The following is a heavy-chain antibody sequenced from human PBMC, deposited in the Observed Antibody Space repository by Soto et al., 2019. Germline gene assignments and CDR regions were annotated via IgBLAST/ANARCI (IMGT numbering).Heavy chain of an antibody. D-gene: IGHD1-26*01. CDR2: ISGSGGST. CDR3: AKDQGMGATQYYYYGMDV. Sequence: EVQLLESGGGLVQPGGSLRLSCAASGFTFSSYAMSWVRQAPGKGLEWVSAISGSGGSTYYADSVKGRFTISRDNSKNTLYLQMNSLRAEDTAVYYCAKDQGMGATQYYYYGMDVWGKGTTVTVSS. V-gene: IGHV3-23*01. CDR1: GFTFSSYA. J-gene: IGHJ6*04.